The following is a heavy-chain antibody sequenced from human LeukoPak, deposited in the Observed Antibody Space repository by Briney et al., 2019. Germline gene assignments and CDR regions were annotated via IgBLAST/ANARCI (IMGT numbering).Heavy chain of an antibody. J-gene: IGHJ5*02. Sequence: GASVQDSCKSSGYTFPSYYMHWVRQPRGQELDGMGIINPSGGSTSYAKKFQGRVTMTRDTSTSTVYMELSRLRSEDTAVYYCARGLINGELGFNWFDPWGQGTLVTVSS. D-gene: IGHD1-26*01. CDR1: GYTFPSYY. V-gene: IGHV1-46*01. CDR2: INPSGGST. CDR3: ARGLINGELGFNWFDP.